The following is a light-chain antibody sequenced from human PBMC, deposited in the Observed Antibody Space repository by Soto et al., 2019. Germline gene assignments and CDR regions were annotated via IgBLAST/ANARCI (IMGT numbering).Light chain of an antibody. V-gene: IGLV2-23*02. CDR3: CSYAGNSEV. CDR2: DVT. J-gene: IGLJ1*01. Sequence: QSVLTQPASVSGSPGQSITIPCTGTSGDVGSYNLVSWYQQHPGKAPKLLIYDVTERPSGVSNRFSGSKSGSTASLTISGLQPDDEDDYYCCSYAGNSEVFGTGTKLTVL. CDR1: SGDVGSYNL.